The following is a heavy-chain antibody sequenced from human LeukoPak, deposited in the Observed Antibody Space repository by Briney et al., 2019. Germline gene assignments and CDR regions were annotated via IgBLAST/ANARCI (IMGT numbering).Heavy chain of an antibody. J-gene: IGHJ4*02. CDR2: INQRGSEI. CDR1: GFTFRNHW. CDR3: VRRYMATSAEDFDY. D-gene: IGHD3-16*02. V-gene: IGHV3-7*01. Sequence: GGSLRLSCAASGFTFRNHWMTWVRQAPGKGLERVANINQRGSEIYYLDSVRGRFTISRDNAKNSLYLQMNILRAEDTAVYYCVRRYMATSAEDFDYWGQGTLVAVFS.